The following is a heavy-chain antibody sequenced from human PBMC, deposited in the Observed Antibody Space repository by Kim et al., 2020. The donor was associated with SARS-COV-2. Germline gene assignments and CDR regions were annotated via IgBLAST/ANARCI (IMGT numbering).Heavy chain of an antibody. V-gene: IGHV1-18*01. CDR3: ARTNSLRIAAAGRDDP. J-gene: IGHJ5*02. Sequence: ASVKVSCKASGYTFTSYGISWVRQAPGQGLEWMGWISAYNGNTNYAQKLQGRVTMTTDTSTSTAYMELRSLRSDDTAVYYCARTNSLRIAAAGRDDPWGQGTLVTVSS. D-gene: IGHD6-13*01. CDR1: GYTFTSYG. CDR2: ISAYNGNT.